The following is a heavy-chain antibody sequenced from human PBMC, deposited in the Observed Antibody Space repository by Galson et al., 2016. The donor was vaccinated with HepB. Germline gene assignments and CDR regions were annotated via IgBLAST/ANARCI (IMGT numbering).Heavy chain of an antibody. CDR2: ITSTSIYK. D-gene: IGHD2-2*01. J-gene: IGHJ4*02. CDR1: GFTFSDYY. Sequence: SLRLSCAASGFTFSDYYVSWLRQAPGKGLEWVSYITSTSIYKDYSDSVKGRFTISRDNAKTSLYLQMDSLRAEDTAIYYCASGTRDLTSWPYYFDYWGQGTLVTVSS. CDR3: ASGTRDLTSWPYYFDY. V-gene: IGHV3-11*06.